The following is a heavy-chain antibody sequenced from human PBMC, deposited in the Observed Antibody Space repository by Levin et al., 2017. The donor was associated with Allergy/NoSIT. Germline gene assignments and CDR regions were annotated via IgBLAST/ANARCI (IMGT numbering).Heavy chain of an antibody. CDR1: GFSLSSYA. J-gene: IGHJ5*01. Sequence: GESLKISCAASGFSLSSYAMSWVRQVPGKGLEWVSTFSGSGGSTYSADAVKGRFTISGDNSKNTLYLQMNSLRAEDTAVYYCAKSALSYYAVGWFDSWGQGTLVTVSS. V-gene: IGHV3-23*01. CDR3: AKSALSYYAVGWFDS. D-gene: IGHD4-11*01. CDR2: FSGSGGST.